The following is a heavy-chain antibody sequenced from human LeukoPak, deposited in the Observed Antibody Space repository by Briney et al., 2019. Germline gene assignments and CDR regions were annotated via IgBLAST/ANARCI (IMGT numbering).Heavy chain of an antibody. CDR1: GFTFSAYW. CDR2: IKQDGSEK. J-gene: IGHJ4*02. D-gene: IGHD3-10*01. Sequence: PGGSLRLSSAASGFTFSAYWIHWVRQAPGKGLEWVANIKQDGSEKYYVDSVKGRFTISRDNAKNSLYLQMNSLRAEDTAVYYCAREIGGPSGYWGQGTLVTVSS. V-gene: IGHV3-7*01. CDR3: AREIGGPSGY.